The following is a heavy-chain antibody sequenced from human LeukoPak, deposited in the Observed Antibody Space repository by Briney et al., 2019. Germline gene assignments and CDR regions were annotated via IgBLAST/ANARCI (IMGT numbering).Heavy chain of an antibody. J-gene: IGHJ3*02. CDR3: ARGLTYYFDSSGYYVTDAFDI. Sequence: SETLSLTCTVSGGSISSYYWSWIRQPPGKGLEWIGYIYYSGSTNYNPSLKSRVTISVDTPKSQFSLKLTSVTAADTAVYYCARGLTYYFDSSGYYVTDAFDIWGQGTMVTVSS. D-gene: IGHD3-22*01. V-gene: IGHV4-59*01. CDR1: GGSISSYY. CDR2: IYYSGST.